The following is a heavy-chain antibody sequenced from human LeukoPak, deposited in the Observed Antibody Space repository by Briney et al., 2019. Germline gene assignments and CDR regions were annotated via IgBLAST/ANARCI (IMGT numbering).Heavy chain of an antibody. CDR1: GGSISSGGYY. CDR3: ARDSSGWYYFDY. CDR2: IYYSGNT. Sequence: SQTLSLTCTVSGGSISSGGYYWSWIRQHPGKGLEWIGYIYYSGNTYYNPSLKSRVTISVDTSKNQFSLKLSSVTAADTAVYYCARDSSGWYYFDYWGQGTLVTVSS. J-gene: IGHJ4*02. V-gene: IGHV4-31*03. D-gene: IGHD6-19*01.